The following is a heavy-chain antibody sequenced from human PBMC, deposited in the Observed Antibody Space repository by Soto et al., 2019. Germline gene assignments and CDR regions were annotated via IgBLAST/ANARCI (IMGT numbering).Heavy chain of an antibody. V-gene: IGHV3-13*04. CDR1: GFTFGPFW. Sequence: PGGSLRLSCAASGFTFGPFWMHWVRQATGKGLEWVSAIGTAGDTYYPGSVKGRFTISRENAKNSLYLQMNSLRAGDTAVYYCARGEYYYDSSGYYLDAFDIWGQGTMVTVSS. D-gene: IGHD3-22*01. CDR3: ARGEYYYDSSGYYLDAFDI. CDR2: IGTAGDT. J-gene: IGHJ3*02.